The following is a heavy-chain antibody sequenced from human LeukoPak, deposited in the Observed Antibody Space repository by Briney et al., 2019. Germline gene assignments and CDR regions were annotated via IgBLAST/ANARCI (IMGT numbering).Heavy chain of an antibody. Sequence: ASVKVSCKASGYTFTGYYMHWVRQAPGQGLEWMGWINPNSGGTNYAQELQGRVTMTRDTSTSTAYMELSRLRSDDTAVYSSARGKESYPMGYWGQGTLVTVSS. CDR3: ARGKESYPMGY. D-gene: IGHD3-16*02. V-gene: IGHV1-2*02. J-gene: IGHJ4*02. CDR2: INPNSGGT. CDR1: GYTFTGYY.